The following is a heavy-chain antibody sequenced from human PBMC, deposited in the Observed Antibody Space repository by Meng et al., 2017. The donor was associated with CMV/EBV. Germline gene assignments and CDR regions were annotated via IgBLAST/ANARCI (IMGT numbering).Heavy chain of an antibody. V-gene: IGHV1-18*01. CDR1: GYTFTHHG. J-gene: IGHJ4*02. Sequence: QVQLVQSGAEARTPGASVKVSCKASGYTFTHHGISWVRQAPGQGLEWMGWISGYNDNTKYARHLQGRVTMTTDTSTNTAYMELRSLRSDDTAIYYCARDTMMIMSFDHWGPGTLVTVSS. CDR2: ISGYNDNT. CDR3: ARDTMMIMSFDH. D-gene: IGHD3-22*01.